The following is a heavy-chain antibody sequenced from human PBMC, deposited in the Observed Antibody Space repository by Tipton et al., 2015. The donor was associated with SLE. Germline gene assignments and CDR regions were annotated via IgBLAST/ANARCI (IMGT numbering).Heavy chain of an antibody. V-gene: IGHV4-59*11. J-gene: IGHJ6*02. CDR2: LDYTGNT. CDR1: GGSISRHS. Sequence: TLSLTCTVSGGSISRHSWNWIRQPPGKGLQWIGYLDYTGNTNYSPPLKRRVTMSIDTSKNQFSLRLSSVTAADTAVYYCAGSTSRPSSYYFYGLDVWGQGTTVTVSS. D-gene: IGHD1-26*01. CDR3: AGSTSRPSSYYFYGLDV.